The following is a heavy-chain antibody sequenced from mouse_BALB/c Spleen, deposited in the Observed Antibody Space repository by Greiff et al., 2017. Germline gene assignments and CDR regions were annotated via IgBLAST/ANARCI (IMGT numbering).Heavy chain of an antibody. V-gene: IGHV1-80*01. CDR2: IYPGDGDT. D-gene: IGHD1-1*01. CDR1: GYAFSSYW. J-gene: IGHJ4*01. CDR3: ARSTVVPYYAMDD. Sequence: VQLQESGAELVRPGSSVKISCKASGYAFSSYWMNWVKQRPGQGLEWIGQIYPGDGDTNYNGKFKGKATLTADKSSSTAYMQLSSLTSEDSAVYFCARSTVVPYYAMDDWGQGTSVTVSS.